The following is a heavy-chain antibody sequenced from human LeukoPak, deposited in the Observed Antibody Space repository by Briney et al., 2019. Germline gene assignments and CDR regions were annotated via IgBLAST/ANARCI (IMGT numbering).Heavy chain of an antibody. CDR2: ISYDGSNK. Sequence: GGSLRLSCVASGFTFSNWAITWVRQAPGKGLEWVAVISYDGSNKYYADSVKDRFTISRDNSKNTLYLQMNSLRAEDTAVYYCAKDFYDSSGYSIDYWGQGTLVTVSS. D-gene: IGHD3-22*01. CDR1: GFTFSNWA. V-gene: IGHV3-30*18. CDR3: AKDFYDSSGYSIDY. J-gene: IGHJ4*02.